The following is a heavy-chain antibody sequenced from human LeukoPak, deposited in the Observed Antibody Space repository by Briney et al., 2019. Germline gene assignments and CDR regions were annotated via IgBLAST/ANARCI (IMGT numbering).Heavy chain of an antibody. V-gene: IGHV4-34*01. CDR1: GGSFSGYY. J-gene: IGHJ4*02. Sequence: KPSETLSLTCAVYGGSFSGYYWSWIRQPPGKGLEWIGEINHSGSTNYNPSLKSRVTISVDTSKNQFSLKLSSVTAADTAVYYCARRVWGSYRSRIDYWGQGTLVTVSS. CDR2: INHSGST. CDR3: ARRVWGSYRSRIDY. D-gene: IGHD3-16*02.